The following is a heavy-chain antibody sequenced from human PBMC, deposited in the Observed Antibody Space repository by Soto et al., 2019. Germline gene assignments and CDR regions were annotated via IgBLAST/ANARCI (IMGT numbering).Heavy chain of an antibody. D-gene: IGHD2-2*01. CDR1: GGSISSSSYY. CDR3: ARVRCSSTSCYYFDY. CDR2: IYYSGST. J-gene: IGHJ4*02. Sequence: SETLSLTCTVSGGSISSSSYYWGWIRQPPGKGLEWIGSIYYSGSTYYNPSLKSRVTISVDTSKNQFSLKLSSVTAADTAVYYCARVRCSSTSCYYFDYRGQGTLVTVSS. V-gene: IGHV4-39*07.